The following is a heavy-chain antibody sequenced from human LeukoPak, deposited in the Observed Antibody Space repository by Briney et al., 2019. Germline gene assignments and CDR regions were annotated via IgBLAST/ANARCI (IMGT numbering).Heavy chain of an antibody. CDR3: ARYISNKGICDY. V-gene: IGHV4-59*01. D-gene: IGHD2/OR15-2a*01. Sequence: PSETLSLTCTVSGASISGYYWSWIRQPPGKGLEWIGYIYYSGSTNYNPFLKSRVTIPLDTSKNQFSLNLSSVTAVDTAMYFCARYISNKGICDYWGQGTLVTVSS. CDR2: IYYSGST. J-gene: IGHJ4*02. CDR1: GASISGYY.